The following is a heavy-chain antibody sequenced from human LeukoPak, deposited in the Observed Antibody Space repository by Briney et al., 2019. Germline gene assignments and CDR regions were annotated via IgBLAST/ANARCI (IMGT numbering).Heavy chain of an antibody. CDR2: IDDDGSTT. J-gene: IGHJ6*03. D-gene: IGHD1-1*01. CDR1: GFTFSIYG. Sequence: GGSLRLSCAASGFTFSIYGMHWVRQAPGKGLVWVSHIDDDGSTTTYAASVKGRFTISRDNAKNTLYLQMNSLRAEDTAVYYCAKMFSSRWVRLEKLYYMDVWGKGTTVTVSS. V-gene: IGHV3-74*03. CDR3: AKMFSSRWVRLEKLYYMDV.